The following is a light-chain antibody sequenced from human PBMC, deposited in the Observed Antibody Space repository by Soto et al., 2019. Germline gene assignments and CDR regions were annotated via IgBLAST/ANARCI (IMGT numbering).Light chain of an antibody. Sequence: QLTQSPSSLSASVGDRVSITCRASQDIKTYLAWYQQKRGEAPKLLISGTFTLQSGVPSRFNGSGSGTDFTLTISRLQPEDFATYYCQHLNNYPPFTFGPGTKVDLE. J-gene: IGKJ3*01. CDR2: GTF. CDR1: QDIKTY. V-gene: IGKV1-9*01. CDR3: QHLNNYPPFT.